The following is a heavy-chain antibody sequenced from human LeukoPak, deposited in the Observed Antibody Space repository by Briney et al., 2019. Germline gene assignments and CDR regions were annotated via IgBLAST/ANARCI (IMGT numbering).Heavy chain of an antibody. V-gene: IGHV4-39*07. Sequence: PSETLSLTCTVSGGSITSSSYYWSWLRQSPGKGLEWIVTIYHTGRAYYNPSLKSRVTISVDTSKNQFSLKLSSVTAADTAVYYCARLGSVSSGYYPDYWGQGTLVTVSS. CDR3: ARLGSVSSGYYPDY. CDR1: GGSITSSSYY. CDR2: IYHTGRA. D-gene: IGHD3-22*01. J-gene: IGHJ4*02.